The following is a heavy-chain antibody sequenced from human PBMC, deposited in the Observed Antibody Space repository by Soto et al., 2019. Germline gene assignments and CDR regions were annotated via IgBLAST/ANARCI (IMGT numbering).Heavy chain of an antibody. Sequence: QVPLVESGGGVVQPGRSLRLSCAASGFTFSSYAMHWVRQAPGKGLEWVAVISYDGSNKYYADSVKGRFTISRDNSKNTLYLQMNSLRAEDTAVYYCARVPRLTGTTGVFDYWGQGTLVTVSS. CDR2: ISYDGSNK. D-gene: IGHD1-20*01. CDR3: ARVPRLTGTTGVFDY. V-gene: IGHV3-30-3*01. CDR1: GFTFSSYA. J-gene: IGHJ4*02.